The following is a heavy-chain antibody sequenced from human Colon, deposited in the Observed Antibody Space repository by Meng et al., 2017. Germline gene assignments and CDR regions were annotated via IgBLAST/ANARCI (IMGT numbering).Heavy chain of an antibody. CDR2: INPNSGGT. CDR3: AHQAVAGTRGWFDP. Sequence: QGALVQSGAEVKKPGASVKVSCKASGYTFTGYYMHWVRQAPGQGLEWMGRINPNSGGTNYAQKFQGRVTMTRDTSISTAYMELSRLRSDDTAVYYCAHQAVAGTRGWFDPWGQGTLVTVSS. D-gene: IGHD6-19*01. J-gene: IGHJ5*02. V-gene: IGHV1-2*06. CDR1: GYTFTGYY.